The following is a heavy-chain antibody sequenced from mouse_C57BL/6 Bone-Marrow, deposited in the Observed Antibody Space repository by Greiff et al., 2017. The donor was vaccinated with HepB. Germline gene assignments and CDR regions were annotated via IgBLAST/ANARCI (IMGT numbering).Heavy chain of an antibody. CDR3: ASLIYYYGSSPAY. Sequence: VQLQQSGAELARPGASVKLSCKASGYTFTSYGISWVKQRTGQGLEWIGEIYPRSGNTYYNEKFKGKATITADTSSNTAYLQLSSLTSEDTAVYYCASLIYYYGSSPAYWGQGTLVTVSA. V-gene: IGHV1-81*01. D-gene: IGHD1-1*01. J-gene: IGHJ3*01. CDR1: GYTFTSYG. CDR2: IYPRSGNT.